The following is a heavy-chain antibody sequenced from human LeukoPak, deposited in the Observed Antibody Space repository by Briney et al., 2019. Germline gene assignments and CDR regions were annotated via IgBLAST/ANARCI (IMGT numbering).Heavy chain of an antibody. J-gene: IGHJ4*02. V-gene: IGHV3-23*01. Sequence: GGSLRLSCAASGFTFSSYAMSWVRQAPGKGLEWVSAISGSGGSTYYADSVKGRFTISRDNAKNSLYLQMNSLRAEDTALYYCASSRYDSSGYYGIIGYWGQGTLVTVSS. CDR3: ASSRYDSSGYYGIIGY. CDR2: ISGSGGST. CDR1: GFTFSSYA. D-gene: IGHD3-22*01.